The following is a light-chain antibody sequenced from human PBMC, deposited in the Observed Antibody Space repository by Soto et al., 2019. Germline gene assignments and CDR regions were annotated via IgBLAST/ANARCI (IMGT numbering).Light chain of an antibody. CDR3: QSYDSSLSGWV. V-gene: IGLV1-40*01. Sequence: QSVLTQPPSVSGAPGQRVTISCTGSSSNIGAGYDVHWYQQLPGTAPKLLIYGNSNRPSGVPDRFSGSKSGTSASLAITGLQXXXXADYYCQSYDSSLSGWVFGGGTKLT. CDR2: GNS. CDR1: SSNIGAGYD. J-gene: IGLJ3*02.